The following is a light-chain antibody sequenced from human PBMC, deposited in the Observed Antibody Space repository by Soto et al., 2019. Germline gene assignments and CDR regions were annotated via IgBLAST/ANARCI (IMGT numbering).Light chain of an antibody. CDR2: AAS. V-gene: IGKV1-39*01. CDR1: QSITGY. CDR3: QQSQNIPYT. Sequence: DIQMTQSPSSLSASVGDRVMITCRASQSITGYFNWYQQKPGKAPKLLIYAASNLQSGVPSRFSGSGSGTDFTHTISSLQPEDFATYFCQQSQNIPYTFGQGTKLEIK. J-gene: IGKJ2*01.